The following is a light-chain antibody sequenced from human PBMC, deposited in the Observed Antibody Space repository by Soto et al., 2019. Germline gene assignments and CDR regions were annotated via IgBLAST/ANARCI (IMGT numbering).Light chain of an antibody. CDR1: QSVSSY. J-gene: IGKJ4*01. CDR2: DVS. Sequence: EIVLTQSPATLSLSPGERATLSCRASQSVSSYLSWYQQKPGQAPRLLIFDVSKRATGIPARFSGSGSGTAFTLTISSLEPEDFAVYYCQKRVNGPTFGGGTKVEIK. V-gene: IGKV3-11*01. CDR3: QKRVNGPT.